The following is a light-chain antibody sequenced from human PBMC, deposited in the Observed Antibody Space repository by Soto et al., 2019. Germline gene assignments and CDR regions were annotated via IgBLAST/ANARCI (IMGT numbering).Light chain of an antibody. Sequence: QSVLTQPPSVSGXXXXRVTXXXXXYNSNIGAGYDVHWYQQLPGTAPKLLIYGNSNRPSGVPDRFSASKSGTSASLAITGLQAEDEADYYCQSYDSSLSGWVFGGGTKLTVL. J-gene: IGLJ3*02. CDR3: QSYDSSLSGWV. V-gene: IGLV1-40*01. CDR2: GNS. CDR1: NSNIGAGYD.